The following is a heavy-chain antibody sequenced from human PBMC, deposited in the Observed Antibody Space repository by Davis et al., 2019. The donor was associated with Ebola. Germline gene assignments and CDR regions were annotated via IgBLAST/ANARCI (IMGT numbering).Heavy chain of an antibody. Sequence: MPSETLSLTCAVYGGSFSGYYWSWIRQPPGKRLEWIAYIYYSGSTNYNPSLKSRVTISVDTSTNQFSLKLSSVTAADTAVYYCARHRYSYSYYFDYWGQGTLVTVSS. CDR3: ARHRYSYSYYFDY. CDR2: IYYSGST. V-gene: IGHV4-59*08. D-gene: IGHD5-18*01. J-gene: IGHJ4*02. CDR1: GGSFSGYY.